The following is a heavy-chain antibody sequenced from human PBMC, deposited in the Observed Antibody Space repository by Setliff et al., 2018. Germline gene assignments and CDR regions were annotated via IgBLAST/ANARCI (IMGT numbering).Heavy chain of an antibody. Sequence: ASVKVSCKASGYTFISYALHWVRQAPGQRLQWMGWINPASGSTKYSQEFQGGVTITRDTSATTVYMELSSLRSDDMAVYYCARKGPNSSSHVFGYWGQGTLVTVSS. J-gene: IGHJ4*02. CDR3: ARKGPNSSSHVFGY. CDR2: INPASGST. CDR1: GYTFISYA. V-gene: IGHV1-3*03. D-gene: IGHD3-16*01.